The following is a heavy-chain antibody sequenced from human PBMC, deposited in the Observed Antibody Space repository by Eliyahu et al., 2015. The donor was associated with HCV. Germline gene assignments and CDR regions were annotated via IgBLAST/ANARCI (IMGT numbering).Heavy chain of an antibody. CDR1: GGSITTYY. CDR2: IPYRWST. D-gene: IGHD6-19*01. Sequence: QVQLQESGPGLVKPSETLSLTCTVSGGSITTYYWSWIRQPPGKGLEGIGDIPYRWSTNYNPPLKSRVTISVDTSKNQFSLNLTSVTAADTAVYYCASGGGGIAVAGTGGWFDPWGQGTLVTVSS. J-gene: IGHJ5*02. V-gene: IGHV4-59*01. CDR3: ASGGGGIAVAGTGGWFDP.